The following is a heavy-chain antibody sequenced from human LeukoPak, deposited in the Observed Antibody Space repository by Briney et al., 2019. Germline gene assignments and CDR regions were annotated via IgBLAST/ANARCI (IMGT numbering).Heavy chain of an antibody. J-gene: IGHJ5*02. V-gene: IGHV1-8*01. CDR2: MNPNSGNT. CDR3: ARGLWVDFWSGYYWNWFDP. Sequence: SVKVSCKASGYTFTSYDINWVRQATGQGLEWMGWMNPNSGNTGYPQKFQGRVTITRNTSISTAYMELSSLRSEDTAVYYCARGLWVDFWSGYYWNWFDPWGQGTLVTVSS. CDR1: GYTFTSYD. D-gene: IGHD3-3*01.